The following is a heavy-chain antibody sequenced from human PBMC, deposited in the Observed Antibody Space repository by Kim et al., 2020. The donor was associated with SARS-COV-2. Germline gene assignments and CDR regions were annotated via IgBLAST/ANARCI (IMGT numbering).Heavy chain of an antibody. D-gene: IGHD3-10*02. CDR1: GGTFSSYA. J-gene: IGHJ4*02. V-gene: IGHV1-69*04. CDR3: ARSSRFGELEGFDY. CDR2: IIPILGIA. Sequence: SVKVSCKASGGTFSSYAISWVRQAPGQGLEWMGRIIPILGIANYAQKFQGRVTITADKSTSTAYMELSSLRSEDTAVYYCARSSRFGELEGFDYWGQGTLVTVSS.